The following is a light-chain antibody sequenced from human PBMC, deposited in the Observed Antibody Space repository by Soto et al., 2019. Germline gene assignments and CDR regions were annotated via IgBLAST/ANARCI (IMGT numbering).Light chain of an antibody. CDR1: QSVRSSN. J-gene: IGKJ4*01. Sequence: EIVLTQSPGTLSLSPGERATHSCRASQSVRSSNLAWYQQKPGRAHRLLIYGASSRATGIPDRFSGSGSGTDFTLTISRLEPEDFAVYYCHQYDSSPLTFGGGTKVEIK. CDR2: GAS. CDR3: HQYDSSPLT. V-gene: IGKV3-20*01.